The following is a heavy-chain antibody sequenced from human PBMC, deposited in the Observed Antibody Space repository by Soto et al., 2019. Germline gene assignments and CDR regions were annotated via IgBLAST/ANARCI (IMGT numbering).Heavy chain of an antibody. D-gene: IGHD2-15*01. CDR2: MNPNSGNT. CDR1: GYTFTSYD. Sequence: PGGSLRLSCKASGYTFTSYDINWVRQATGQGLEWMGWMNPNSGNTGYAQKFQGRVTMTRNTSISTAYMELSSLRSEDTAVYYCARGRLRWYHDYWGQGTLVTVSS. J-gene: IGHJ4*02. V-gene: IGHV1-8*01. CDR3: ARGRLRWYHDY.